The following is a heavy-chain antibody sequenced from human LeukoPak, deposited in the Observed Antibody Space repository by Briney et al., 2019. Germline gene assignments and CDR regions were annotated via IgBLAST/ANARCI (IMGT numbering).Heavy chain of an antibody. CDR2: IYYSGST. CDR3: ARVETRDGYNYGYFDY. D-gene: IGHD5-24*01. V-gene: IGHV4-59*01. Sequence: SETLSLTCTVSGGSISSYYWSWIRQPPGKGLEWIGYIYYSGSTNYNPSLKSRVTISVGTSKNQFSLKLSSVTAADTAVYYCARVETRDGYNYGYFDYWGQGTLVTVSS. CDR1: GGSISSYY. J-gene: IGHJ4*02.